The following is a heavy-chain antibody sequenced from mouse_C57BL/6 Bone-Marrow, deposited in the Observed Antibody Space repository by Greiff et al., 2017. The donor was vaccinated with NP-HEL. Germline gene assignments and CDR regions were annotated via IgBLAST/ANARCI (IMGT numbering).Heavy chain of an antibody. J-gene: IGHJ3*01. CDR1: GYTFTDYY. Sequence: VQLQQSGAELVKPGASVKISCKASGYTFTDYYINWVKQRPGQGLEWIGKIGPGSGSTYYNEKFKGKATLTADKSSSTAYMQLSSLTSEDSAVYVCARWGYDYDGRAWFAYWGQGTLVTVSA. V-gene: IGHV1-77*01. D-gene: IGHD2-4*01. CDR3: ARWGYDYDGRAWFAY. CDR2: IGPGSGST.